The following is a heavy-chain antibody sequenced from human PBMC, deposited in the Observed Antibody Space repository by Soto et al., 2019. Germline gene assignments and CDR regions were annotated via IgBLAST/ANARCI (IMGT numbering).Heavy chain of an antibody. CDR2: IKQDGSEK. CDR3: ARARSIAARPYYMDV. J-gene: IGHJ6*03. Sequence: GGSLRLSCAASGFTFSSYWMSWVRQAPGKGLEWVVNIKQDGSEKYYVDSVKGRFTISRDNAKNSLYLQMNSLRAEDTAVYYCARARSIAARPYYMDVWGKGTTVTVSS. CDR1: GFTFSSYW. V-gene: IGHV3-7*03. D-gene: IGHD6-6*01.